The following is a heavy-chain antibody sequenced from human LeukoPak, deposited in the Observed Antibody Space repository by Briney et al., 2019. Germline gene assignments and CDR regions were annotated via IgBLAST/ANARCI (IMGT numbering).Heavy chain of an antibody. CDR1: GFTFDDYA. J-gene: IGHJ4*02. CDR3: AAALAIAVGGTTPGDY. CDR2: ITSSSSDI. Sequence: GGSLRLSCAASGFTFDDYAMSWVRQALGKGLEWVSSITSSSSDIFYADSVKGRFTISRDNAKNSLYLKMNSLRVEDTAVYYCAAALAIAVGGTTPGDYWGQGTLVTVSS. D-gene: IGHD6-19*01. V-gene: IGHV3-21*06.